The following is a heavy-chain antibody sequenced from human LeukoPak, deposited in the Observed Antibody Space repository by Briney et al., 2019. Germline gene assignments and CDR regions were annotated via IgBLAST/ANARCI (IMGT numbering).Heavy chain of an antibody. CDR1: GYTFTGYY. V-gene: IGHV1-2*02. CDR3: ARGVTSDTLY. Sequence: ASVKVSCKSSGYTFTGYYMHWVRQAPGQGLEWMGWLNPNTGGTNYAQKFQGRVTLTRDTSIRTAYLELSSLRSDDTAVYYCARGVTSDTLYWGQGTLVTVSS. J-gene: IGHJ4*02. CDR2: LNPNTGGT. D-gene: IGHD4-23*01.